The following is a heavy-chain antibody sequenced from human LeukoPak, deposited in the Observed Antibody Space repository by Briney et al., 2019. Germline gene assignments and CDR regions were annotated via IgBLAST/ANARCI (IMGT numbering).Heavy chain of an antibody. CDR2: INPSGGST. Sequence: ASVKVSCKASGYTFTSYYMHWVRQAPGQGLEWMGIINPSGGSTSYAQKFKGRVTMTRDTSTSTVYMELSSLRSEDTAVYYFARAPTGTYHFDYWGQGTLVTVSS. V-gene: IGHV1-46*01. CDR1: GYTFTSYY. CDR3: ARAPTGTYHFDY. J-gene: IGHJ4*02. D-gene: IGHD1-1*01.